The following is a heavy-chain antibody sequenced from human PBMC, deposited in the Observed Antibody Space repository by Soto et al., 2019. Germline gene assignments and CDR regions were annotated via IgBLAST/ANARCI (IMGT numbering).Heavy chain of an antibody. D-gene: IGHD2-15*01. CDR3: ARGRGYCSGGSCYPDY. J-gene: IGHJ4*02. V-gene: IGHV4-34*01. Sequence: QVQLQQWGAGLLKPSETLSITCAVYGGSFSGYYWSWIRQPPGKGLEWIGEINHSGSTNYNPSLKSRVTISVDTSKNQFSLKLSSVTAADTAVYYCARGRGYCSGGSCYPDYWGQGTLVTVSS. CDR2: INHSGST. CDR1: GGSFSGYY.